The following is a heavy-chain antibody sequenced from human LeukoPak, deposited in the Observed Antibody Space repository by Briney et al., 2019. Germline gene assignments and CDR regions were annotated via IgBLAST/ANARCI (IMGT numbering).Heavy chain of an antibody. J-gene: IGHJ5*02. CDR3: ARGAIFGVDRDNWFDP. D-gene: IGHD3-3*01. Sequence: KTSETLSLTCTVSGGSISSYYWSWIRQPPGKGLEWIGYIYYSGSTNYNPSLKSRVTISVDTSKNQFSLKLSSVTAADTAVYYCARGAIFGVDRDNWFDPWGQGTLVTVSS. CDR2: IYYSGST. V-gene: IGHV4-59*01. CDR1: GGSISSYY.